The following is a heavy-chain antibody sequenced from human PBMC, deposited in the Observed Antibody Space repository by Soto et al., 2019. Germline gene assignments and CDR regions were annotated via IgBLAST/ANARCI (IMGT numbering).Heavy chain of an antibody. Sequence: SVKVSCKASGGTFSRYSISWVREAPGQGLEWMGGIIPIFGTANYAQKFQGRVTITADESTSTAYMELSSLRSEDTAVYYCARGRDYYYYYGMDVWGQGTTVTVSS. CDR3: ARGRDYYYYYGMDV. J-gene: IGHJ6*02. D-gene: IGHD3-10*01. CDR2: IIPIFGTA. V-gene: IGHV1-69*13. CDR1: GGTFSRYS.